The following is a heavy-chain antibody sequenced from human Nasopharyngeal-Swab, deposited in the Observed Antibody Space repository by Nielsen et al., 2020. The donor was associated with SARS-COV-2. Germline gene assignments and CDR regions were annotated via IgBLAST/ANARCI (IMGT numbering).Heavy chain of an antibody. CDR3: ARGTRGYSLYWYFDL. J-gene: IGHJ2*01. D-gene: IGHD3-22*01. V-gene: IGHV4-39*01. Sequence: SETLSLTCTVSGGSISSSSYYWGWIRQPPGKGLEWIGSIYYSGSTYYNPSLKSRVTISVDTSKNQFSLKLSSVTAADTAVYYCARGTRGYSLYWYFDLWGRGTLVTVSS. CDR2: IYYSGST. CDR1: GGSISSSSYY.